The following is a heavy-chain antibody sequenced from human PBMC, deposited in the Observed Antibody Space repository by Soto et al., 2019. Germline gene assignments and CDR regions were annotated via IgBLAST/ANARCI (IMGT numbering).Heavy chain of an antibody. Sequence: SETLSLTCTVSGGSISSYYWSWIRQPPGKGLEWIGYIYYSGSTNYNPSLKSRVTISVDTSKNQFSLKLSSVTAADTAVYYCARMSRGAAAAFDDWGQGTLVTVSS. V-gene: IGHV4-59*08. CDR2: IYYSGST. CDR3: ARMSRGAAAAFDD. J-gene: IGHJ4*02. CDR1: GGSISSYY. D-gene: IGHD6-13*01.